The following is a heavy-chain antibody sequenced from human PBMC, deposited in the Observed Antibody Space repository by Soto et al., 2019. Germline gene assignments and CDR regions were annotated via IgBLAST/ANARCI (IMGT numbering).Heavy chain of an antibody. V-gene: IGHV3-30*18. D-gene: IGHD6-13*01. J-gene: IGHJ5*02. Sequence: QVQLVESGGGVVQPGRSLRLSCAASGFTFSSYGMHWVRQAPGKGLEWVAVISYDGSNKYYADSVKGRFTISRDNSKNTLYLQMNSLRAEDTAVYYCAKGGYSSSWYRFDPWGQGTLVTVSS. CDR1: GFTFSSYG. CDR3: AKGGYSSSWYRFDP. CDR2: ISYDGSNK.